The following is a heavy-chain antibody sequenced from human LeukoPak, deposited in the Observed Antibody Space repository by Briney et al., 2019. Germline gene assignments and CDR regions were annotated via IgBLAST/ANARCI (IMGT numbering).Heavy chain of an antibody. CDR2: INLNSGGT. V-gene: IGHV1-2*02. CDR3: AKDRGGSSYYFDY. CDR1: GYTFIAYY. Sequence: ASVKVSCKASGYTFIAYYIHWVRQAPGQGLEWMGWINLNSGGTNFAQKFQGRVTLTRDTSINTAYMVLNSLSSADTAIYYCAKDRGGSSYYFDYWGQGALVTVSS. J-gene: IGHJ4*02. D-gene: IGHD1-26*01.